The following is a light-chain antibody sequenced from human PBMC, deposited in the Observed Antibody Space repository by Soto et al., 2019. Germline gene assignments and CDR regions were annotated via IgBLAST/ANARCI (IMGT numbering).Light chain of an antibody. CDR3: QQCRTFPLT. CDR1: QSLKNC. J-gene: IGKJ4*01. Sequence: IQMTQSPSTLSASVGDRVTITCRASQSLKNCLAWYQQNPGKAPNLLIYKASTLKSGVPSRFSGSGSETDFTLTISSLQPDDFATYYCQQCRTFPLTFGGGTNVEIK. V-gene: IGKV1-5*03. CDR2: KAS.